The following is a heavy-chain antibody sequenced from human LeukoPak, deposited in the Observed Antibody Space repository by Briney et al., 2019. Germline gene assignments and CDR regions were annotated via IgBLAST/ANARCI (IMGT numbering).Heavy chain of an antibody. CDR1: GFIVSHKY. J-gene: IGHJ4*02. CDR3: ARGQTDLLRNYFDS. V-gene: IGHV3-66*01. Sequence: PGGSLRLSCAASGFIVSHKYMAWVRQAPGRGLEWLSIIYTAGNTVSAESVKGRFIISRDDSRNTVHLQMNSLRDDDTAVYYCARGQTDLLRNYFDSWGPGTLVAVSS. CDR2: IYTAGNT.